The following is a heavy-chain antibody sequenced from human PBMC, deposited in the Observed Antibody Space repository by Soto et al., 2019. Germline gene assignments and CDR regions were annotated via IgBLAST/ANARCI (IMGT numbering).Heavy chain of an antibody. Sequence: SETHSLTGAVDDGSFSGYYWSWIRQPPGKGLEWIGEINHSGSTNYNPSLKSRVNISVDTSKNQFSLKLSSVTAADTAVYYCARGRGDIVVVPAATKAFDYWGQGTLVTVSS. CDR2: INHSGST. V-gene: IGHV4-34*01. CDR3: ARGRGDIVVVPAATKAFDY. CDR1: DGSFSGYY. J-gene: IGHJ4*02. D-gene: IGHD2-2*01.